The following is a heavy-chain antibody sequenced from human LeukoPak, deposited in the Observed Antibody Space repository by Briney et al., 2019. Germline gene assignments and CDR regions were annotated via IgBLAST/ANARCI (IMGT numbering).Heavy chain of an antibody. J-gene: IGHJ4*02. V-gene: IGHV3-21*01. D-gene: IGHD3-9*01. CDR3: ARDLWGILTGYIDY. CDR1: GFTFSSYS. Sequence: PGGSLRLSCAASGFTFSSYSMNWVRQAPGKGLEWVSSISSSSSYIYYADSVKGRFTISRDNAKNSLYLQVNSLRAEDTAVYYCARDLWGILTGYIDYWGQGTLVTVSS. CDR2: ISSSSSYI.